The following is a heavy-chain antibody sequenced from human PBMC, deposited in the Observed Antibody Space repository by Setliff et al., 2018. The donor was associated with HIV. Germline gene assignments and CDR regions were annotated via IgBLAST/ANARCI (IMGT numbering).Heavy chain of an antibody. J-gene: IGHJ5*02. D-gene: IGHD7-27*01. CDR1: GGSISDNY. V-gene: IGHV4-59*01. CDR3: ARLEEVVNGGGFDP. CDR2: INHRGTT. Sequence: PSETLSLTCTASGGSISDNYWSWLRQSPGKGREWLGYINHRGTTAYNPSLRSRVIISVDTSKNQFSLKLNSVTAAATAVYFCARLEEVVNGGGFDPWGPGTLVTVSS.